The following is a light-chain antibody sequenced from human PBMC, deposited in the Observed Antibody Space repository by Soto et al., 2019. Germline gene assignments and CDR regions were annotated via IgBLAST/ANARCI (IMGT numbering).Light chain of an antibody. Sequence: EVVMTQSPATLSVSPGERATLSGRASQSVSSNLAWYQHKPGQAPRPLIYDASNRATGVPTRFSGSGSGTDFTLTISSLEPEDFAVSYCKQRNKWPPVTFGGGTKVDIK. CDR1: QSVSSN. J-gene: IGKJ4*01. CDR3: KQRNKWPPVT. V-gene: IGKV3-11*01. CDR2: DAS.